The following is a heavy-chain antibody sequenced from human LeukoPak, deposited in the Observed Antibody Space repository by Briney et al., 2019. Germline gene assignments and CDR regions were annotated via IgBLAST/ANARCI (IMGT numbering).Heavy chain of an antibody. D-gene: IGHD2-2*01. V-gene: IGHV3-23*01. Sequence: GGSLRLSCAASGFTFSSYAMSWVRQAPGKGLEWVSAISGSGGSTYYADSVKGRFTISRDNSKNTLYLQMNSLRAEDTAVYYCAKPRILYYCSSTSCHEGGFDCWGQGTLVTVSS. CDR2: ISGSGGST. CDR1: GFTFSSYA. CDR3: AKPRILYYCSSTSCHEGGFDC. J-gene: IGHJ4*02.